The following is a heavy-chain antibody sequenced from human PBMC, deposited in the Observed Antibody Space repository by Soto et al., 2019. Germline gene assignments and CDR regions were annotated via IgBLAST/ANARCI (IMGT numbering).Heavy chain of an antibody. Sequence: SETLSLTCTVSGCSISSSSSYWGWIRQPPGKGLEWVGSIYYLGNTYYNPSLGSRVTISVDTSKNQFSLKLRSVTAADTAVFYCAGLYPYESSGYPLHYWGQGALVTVSS. CDR3: AGLYPYESSGYPLHY. D-gene: IGHD3-22*01. CDR2: IYYLGNT. CDR1: GCSISSSSSY. V-gene: IGHV4-39*01. J-gene: IGHJ4*02.